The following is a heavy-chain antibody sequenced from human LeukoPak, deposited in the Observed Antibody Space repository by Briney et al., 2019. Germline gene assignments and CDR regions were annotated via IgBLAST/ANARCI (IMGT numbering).Heavy chain of an antibody. CDR2: INTDGSST. V-gene: IGHV3-74*01. CDR3: AKDSDRSSTSCYPDY. CDR1: GFTFSSYW. Sequence: GGSLRLSCAASGFTFSSYWMHWVRQAPGKGLVWVSRINTDGSSTSYADSVKGRFTISRDNAKDTLYLQMNSLRAEDTVVYYCAKDSDRSSTSCYPDYWGQGTLVTVSS. D-gene: IGHD2-2*01. J-gene: IGHJ4*02.